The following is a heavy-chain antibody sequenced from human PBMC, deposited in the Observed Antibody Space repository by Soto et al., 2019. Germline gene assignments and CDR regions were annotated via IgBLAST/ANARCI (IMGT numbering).Heavy chain of an antibody. CDR2: INPKSGGT. CDR3: ARGDSTDCSNGVCSFFYNHDMDV. J-gene: IGHJ6*02. Sequence: ASVKVSCKASGYSFTDYHIHWVRQAPGQGLEWLGRINPKSGGTSTAQKFQGWVTMTTDTSISTASMELTGLTSDDTAIYYCARGDSTDCSNGVCSFFYNHDMDVWGQGTTVTVSS. V-gene: IGHV1-2*04. D-gene: IGHD2-8*01. CDR1: GYSFTDYH.